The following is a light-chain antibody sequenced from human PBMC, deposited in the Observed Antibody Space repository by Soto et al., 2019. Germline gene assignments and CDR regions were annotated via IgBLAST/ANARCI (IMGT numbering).Light chain of an antibody. Sequence: DIQMTQSPSTLSASVGDRVTITCRASQSISTWLAWYQQEPGKAPKLLIYKASSLESGVPSRFSGSGSGTEFTLTISSLQPDDFAIYYCQQYKSYSWTFGQGTKVEIK. V-gene: IGKV1-5*03. CDR3: QQYKSYSWT. J-gene: IGKJ1*01. CDR2: KAS. CDR1: QSISTW.